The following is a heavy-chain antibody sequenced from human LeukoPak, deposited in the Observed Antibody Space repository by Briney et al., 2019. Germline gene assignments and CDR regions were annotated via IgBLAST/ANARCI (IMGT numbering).Heavy chain of an antibody. CDR2: IKQDGSEK. V-gene: IGHV3-7*01. CDR3: ASRHHDSLRAGTGFDY. D-gene: IGHD6-13*01. J-gene: IGHJ4*02. CDR1: GFMFSTYW. Sequence: GGSLRLSCAASGFMFSTYWMSWVRQAPGKGLEWVANIKQDGSEKYYVDSVKGRFTISRDNAKNSLYLQMNSLRAEDTAVYYCASRHHDSLRAGTGFDYWGQGTLVTVSS.